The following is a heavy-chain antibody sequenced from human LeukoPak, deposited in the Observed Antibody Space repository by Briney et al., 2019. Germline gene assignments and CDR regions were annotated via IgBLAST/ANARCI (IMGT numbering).Heavy chain of an antibody. CDR1: GGSISSGGYS. D-gene: IGHD2-2*02. CDR3: ALHCSSTSRYKRENCHYYGMDV. V-gene: IGHV4-30-2*01. Sequence: SETLSLTCTVSGGSISSGGYSWSWIRQHPGKGLEWIGYIYHSGSTYYNPSLKSRVTISVDRSKNQFSLKLSSVTAADTAVYYCALHCSSTSRYKRENCHYYGMDVWGQGTTVTVSS. J-gene: IGHJ6*02. CDR2: IYHSGST.